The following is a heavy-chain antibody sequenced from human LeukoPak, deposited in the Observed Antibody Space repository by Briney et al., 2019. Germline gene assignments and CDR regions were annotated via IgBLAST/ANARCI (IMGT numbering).Heavy chain of an antibody. D-gene: IGHD2-2*01. CDR3: AKDWGSSTSPAEYYYYGMDV. J-gene: IGHJ6*02. V-gene: IGHV3-48*01. CDR1: GFTFNTYT. CDR2: ISGSSGII. Sequence: GGSLRLSCAASGFTFNTYTMNWVRQAPGKGLEWVSYISGSSGIIDYADSVRGRFTISRDNSKNTLYLQMNSLRAEDTAVYYCAKDWGSSTSPAEYYYYGMDVWGQGTTVTVSS.